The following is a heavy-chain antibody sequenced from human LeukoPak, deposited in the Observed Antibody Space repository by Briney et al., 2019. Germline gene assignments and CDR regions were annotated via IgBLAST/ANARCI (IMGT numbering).Heavy chain of an antibody. CDR2: IYYSGST. CDR3: ARGLDSGYYYDSSGYSAAFDI. V-gene: IGHV4-59*01. CDR1: GGSISSYY. J-gene: IGHJ3*02. D-gene: IGHD3-22*01. Sequence: SETLSLTCTVSGGSISSYYWSWIRQPPGKGLEWIGYIYYSGSTNYNPSLKSLVTISVDTSKNQFSLKLSSVTAADTAVYYCARGLDSGYYYDSSGYSAAFDIWGQGTMVTVSS.